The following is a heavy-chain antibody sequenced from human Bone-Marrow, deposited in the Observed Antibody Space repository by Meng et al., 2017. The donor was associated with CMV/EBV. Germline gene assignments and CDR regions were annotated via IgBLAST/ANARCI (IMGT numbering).Heavy chain of an antibody. CDR1: GFTFSNYA. CDR2: ISGSGGST. D-gene: IGHD2-8*01. Sequence: GGSLRLSCAASGFTFSNYAMSWVRQAPGKGLEWVSGISGSGGSTYYADSVKGRFTISRDNSKNTLYLQMNSLRAEDTAVYFCAKVVSMVFAIGHIDYWGQGTLVTVSS. CDR3: AKVVSMVFAIGHIDY. J-gene: IGHJ4*02. V-gene: IGHV3-23*01.